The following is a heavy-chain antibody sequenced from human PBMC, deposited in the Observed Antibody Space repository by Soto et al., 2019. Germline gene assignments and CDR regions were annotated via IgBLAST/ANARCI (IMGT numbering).Heavy chain of an antibody. CDR2: IYYSGST. D-gene: IGHD6-19*01. CDR1: GGSISSYY. CDR3: ASTAHSSGWYSGGFDY. V-gene: IGHV4-59*01. J-gene: IGHJ4*02. Sequence: SSETLSLTCTVSGGSISSYYWSWIRQPPGKGLEWIGYIYYSGSTNYNPSLKSRVTISVDTSKNQFSLKLSSVTAADTAVYYCASTAHSSGWYSGGFDYWAQGTLVTVSS.